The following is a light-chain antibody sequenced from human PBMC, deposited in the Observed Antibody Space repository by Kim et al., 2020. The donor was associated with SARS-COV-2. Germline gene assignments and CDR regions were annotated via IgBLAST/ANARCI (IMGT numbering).Light chain of an antibody. CDR3: QSYDSSNQV. J-gene: IGLJ3*02. Sequence: GETVSISCTRSSGSIASNDVQWYQQRPGSTPTTVIYEDNQRPSGVPDRFSGSIDSSSNSASLTISGLKTEDEADYYCQSYDSSNQVFGGGTQLTVL. CDR2: EDN. CDR1: SGSIASND. V-gene: IGLV6-57*01.